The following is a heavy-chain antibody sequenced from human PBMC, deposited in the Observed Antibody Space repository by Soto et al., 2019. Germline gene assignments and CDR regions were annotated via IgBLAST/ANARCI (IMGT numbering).Heavy chain of an antibody. CDR3: ARAGYSGYGVNYYYYGMYV. J-gene: IGHJ6*02. V-gene: IGHV6-1*01. CDR1: GDSVSSDSAA. Sequence: SQTLSLTCAISGDSVSSDSAAWDWIRQCPSRGLEWLGRTYYRSKWYNDYAVSVKSRITINPDTSKNQFSLQLNSVTPEDTAVYYCARAGYSGYGVNYYYYGMYVRCQGTTVTVSS. D-gene: IGHD5-12*01. CDR2: TYYRSKWYN.